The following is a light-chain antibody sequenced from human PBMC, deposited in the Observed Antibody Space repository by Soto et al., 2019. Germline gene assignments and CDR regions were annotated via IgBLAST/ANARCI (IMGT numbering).Light chain of an antibody. Sequence: DIVMTQSPDSLAVSLGERATINCKSSQSVLRRSNNKNSLAWYQQKPGQPPKLLIYWASTRESGVPDRFTGSGSGTDFTLTITSLQAEDVAVYYCQQYYNGPRTFGQGTKLETK. CDR3: QQYYNGPRT. CDR2: WAS. CDR1: QSVLRRSNNKNS. V-gene: IGKV4-1*01. J-gene: IGKJ2*01.